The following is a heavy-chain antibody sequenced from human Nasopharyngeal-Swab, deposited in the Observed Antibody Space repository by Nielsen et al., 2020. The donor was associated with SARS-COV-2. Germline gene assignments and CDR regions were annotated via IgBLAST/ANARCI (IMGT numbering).Heavy chain of an antibody. J-gene: IGHJ6*02. D-gene: IGHD5-12*01. CDR2: IYPRDSDT. CDR3: VRPEGVATSFKYYFQYGMDV. CDR1: GYSFTSYW. V-gene: IGHV5-51*01. Sequence: GESLKISCKGSGYSFTSYWIAWVRQMPGKGLEWMGIIYPRDSDTRYSPSFQGRVTISADKSISTAYLQWRSLKASDTAMYYCVRPEGVATSFKYYFQYGMDVWGQGTMVTVPS.